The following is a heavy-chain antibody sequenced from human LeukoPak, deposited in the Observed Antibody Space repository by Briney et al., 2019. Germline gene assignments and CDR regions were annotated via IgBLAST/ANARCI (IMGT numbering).Heavy chain of an antibody. CDR2: MNPNSGNT. D-gene: IGHD2-2*01. CDR3: ARDSLGYCSSTSCYNWFDP. V-gene: IGHV1-8*01. Sequence: GASVKVFCKASGYTFTSYDINWVRQATGQGLEWMGWMNPNSGNTGYAQKFQGRVTMTTDTSTSTAYMELRSLRSDDTAVYYCARDSLGYCSSTSCYNWFDPWGQGTLVTVSS. CDR1: GYTFTSYD. J-gene: IGHJ5*02.